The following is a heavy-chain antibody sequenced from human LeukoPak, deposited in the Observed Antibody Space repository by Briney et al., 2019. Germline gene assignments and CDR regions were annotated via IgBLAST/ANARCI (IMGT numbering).Heavy chain of an antibody. D-gene: IGHD2-2*01. J-gene: IGHJ6*02. CDR3: ARDVVVVPAAIHYGMDV. Sequence: SETLSLTCAVYGGSFSDYWGWIRQPPGKGLEWIGEINHSGRTYYNPSLKSRVTISVDTSKNQFSLNLSSVTAADTAVYYCARDVVVVPAAIHYGMDVWGQGTTVTVSS. CDR1: GGSFSDY. V-gene: IGHV4-34*01. CDR2: INHSGRT.